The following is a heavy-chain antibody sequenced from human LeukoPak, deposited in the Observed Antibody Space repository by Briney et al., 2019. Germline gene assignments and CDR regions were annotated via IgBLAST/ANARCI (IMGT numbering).Heavy chain of an antibody. J-gene: IGHJ4*02. CDR2: MNPNSGNT. V-gene: IGHV1-8*01. CDR1: GYTFTSYD. CDR3: ARAGGYCGRISCPYYFDY. D-gene: IGHD2-15*01. Sequence: EASVKVSCKASGYTFTSYDINWVRQAPGQGLEWMGWMNPNSGNTGYAQKFQGRVTMTRNTSISTAYMELSSLRSEDTAVYYCARAGGYCGRISCPYYFDYWGQGSLVAVSP.